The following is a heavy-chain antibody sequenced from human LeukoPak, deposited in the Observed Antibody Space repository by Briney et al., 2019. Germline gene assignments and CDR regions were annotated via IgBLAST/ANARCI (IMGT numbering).Heavy chain of an antibody. J-gene: IGHJ4*02. Sequence: SETLSLTCTVSGGSISSSSYYWGWIRQPPGKGLEWIGSIYHSGSTYYNPSLKSRVTISVDTSKNQFSLKLSSVTAADTAVYYCARDQGHYDFWSGYLVTALDYWGQGTLVTVSS. CDR3: ARDQGHYDFWSGYLVTALDY. CDR2: IYHSGST. V-gene: IGHV4-39*07. CDR1: GGSISSSSYY. D-gene: IGHD3-3*01.